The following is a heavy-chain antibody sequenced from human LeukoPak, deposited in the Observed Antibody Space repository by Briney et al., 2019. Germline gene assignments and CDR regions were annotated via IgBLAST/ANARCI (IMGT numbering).Heavy chain of an antibody. D-gene: IGHD3-10*01. Sequence: ASVKVSCKASGYTFTSYYMHWVRQAPGQGLEWMGIINPSGGSTSYAQKFQGRVTMTRDTSTSTVYMELSSLRPEDTAVYYCARDLGTMVRGVTYYFYYWGQGTLVTVSS. J-gene: IGHJ4*02. V-gene: IGHV1-46*01. CDR1: GYTFTSYY. CDR3: ARDLGTMVRGVTYYFYY. CDR2: INPSGGST.